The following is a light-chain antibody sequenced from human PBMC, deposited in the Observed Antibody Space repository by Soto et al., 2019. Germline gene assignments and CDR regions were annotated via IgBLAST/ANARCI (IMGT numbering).Light chain of an antibody. CDR2: EVS. J-gene: IGLJ1*01. Sequence: QSALTQPPSASGSPGQSVTISCTGTSSDIGGYKYVSWYQQHPGKAPKVMIYEVSKRPSGVPDRFSGSKSGNTASLTVSGLQAEDEADYYCSSYAGSNNFVFGTGTKLPVL. V-gene: IGLV2-8*01. CDR1: SSDIGGYKY. CDR3: SSYAGSNNFV.